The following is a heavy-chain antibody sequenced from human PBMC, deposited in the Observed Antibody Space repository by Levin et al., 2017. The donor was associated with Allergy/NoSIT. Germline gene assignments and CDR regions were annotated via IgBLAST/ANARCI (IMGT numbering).Heavy chain of an antibody. CDR2: INHSGST. CDR3: ARARYRWYSSGLDAFDS. CDR1: GGSFSGYY. V-gene: IGHV4-34*01. Sequence: SETLSLTCAVYGGSFSGYYWSWIRQPPGKGLEWIGEINHSGSTNYNPSLKSRVTISVDTSKNQFSLKLSSVTAADTAVYYCARARYRWYSSGLDAFDSWGQGTMVTVSS. J-gene: IGHJ3*02. D-gene: IGHD6-19*01.